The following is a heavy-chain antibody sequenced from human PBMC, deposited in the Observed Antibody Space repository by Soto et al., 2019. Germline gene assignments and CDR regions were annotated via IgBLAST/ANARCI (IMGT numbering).Heavy chain of an antibody. V-gene: IGHV3-23*01. CDR1: GFTFSSYA. D-gene: IGHD1-20*01. Sequence: PGGSLRLSCAASGFTFSSYAMSWVRQAPGKGLEWVSAISGSGGSTYYADSVKGRFTISRDNSKNTLYLQMNSLGAEDTAVYYCAKVPYNWNDVEYYFDYWGQGTLVTVSS. J-gene: IGHJ4*02. CDR3: AKVPYNWNDVEYYFDY. CDR2: ISGSGGST.